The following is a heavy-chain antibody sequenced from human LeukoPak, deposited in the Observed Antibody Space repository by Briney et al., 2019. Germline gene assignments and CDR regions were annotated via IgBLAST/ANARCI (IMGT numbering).Heavy chain of an antibody. CDR1: GGSISSGGYS. V-gene: IGHV4-30-2*01. CDR3: ARGSSSSWQNNWFDP. D-gene: IGHD6-13*01. CDR2: IYHSGST. Sequence: SETLSLTCAVSGGSISSGGYSWSWIRQPPGKGLEWIGYIYHSGSTYYNPSLKSRVTISVDRSKNQFSLKLSSVTAADTAVYYCARGSSSSWQNNWFDPWGQGTLVTVSS. J-gene: IGHJ5*02.